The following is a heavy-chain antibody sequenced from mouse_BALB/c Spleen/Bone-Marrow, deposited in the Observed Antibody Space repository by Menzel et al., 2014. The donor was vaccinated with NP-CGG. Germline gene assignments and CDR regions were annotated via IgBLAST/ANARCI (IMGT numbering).Heavy chain of an antibody. CDR1: GYTFTEYT. Sequence: DVQLQESEPELVQPGASVKISCKTSGYTFTEYTMHWVKQSHGKSLEWIGGINPNNGATSYNQKFKGKATLTVDKSSSTAYMELLSLTSEDSAVYFCARRQFGPAWFAYWGQGTLVTVSA. J-gene: IGHJ3*01. CDR3: ARRQFGPAWFAY. D-gene: IGHD6-1*01. V-gene: IGHV1-22*01. CDR2: INPNNGAT.